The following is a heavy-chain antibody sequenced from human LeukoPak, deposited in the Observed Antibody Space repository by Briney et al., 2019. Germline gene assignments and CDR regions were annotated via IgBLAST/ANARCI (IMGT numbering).Heavy chain of an antibody. J-gene: IGHJ4*02. Sequence: RASVKVSCKASGYTFTSYYMHWVRQAPGQGLEWMGIINPSGGSTSYAQKFQGRVTMTRDTSTSTVYMELSSLRSEDTAVYYCARVNGVTDSIASFDYWGQGTLVTVSS. V-gene: IGHV1-46*01. CDR1: GYTFTSYY. D-gene: IGHD2-15*01. CDR2: INPSGGST. CDR3: ARVNGVTDSIASFDY.